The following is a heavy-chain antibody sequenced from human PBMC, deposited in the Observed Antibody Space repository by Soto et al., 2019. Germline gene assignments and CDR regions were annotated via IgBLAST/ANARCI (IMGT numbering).Heavy chain of an antibody. V-gene: IGHV3-53*01. D-gene: IGHD6-6*01. CDR1: GFTVISNY. Sequence: HPGGSLRLSCASSGFTVISNYMSWVRQAPGKGLEWVSVIYSGGSTYYADSVKGRFTISRDNSKNTLYLQMNSLRAEDTAVYYCAREVTSIAARPGSNWFDPWGQGTLVTVSS. J-gene: IGHJ5*02. CDR3: AREVTSIAARPGSNWFDP. CDR2: IYSGGST.